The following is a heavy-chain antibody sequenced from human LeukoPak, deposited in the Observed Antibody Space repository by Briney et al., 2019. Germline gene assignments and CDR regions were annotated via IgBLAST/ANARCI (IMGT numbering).Heavy chain of an antibody. Sequence: SETLSLTCAVYGGSFSGYYWSWIRQPPGKGLEWIGEINHSGSTNYNPSLKSRVTISVDTSKNRFSLKLSSVTAADTAVYYCARGPDIVVVPAATYYFDYWGQGTLVTVSS. J-gene: IGHJ4*02. V-gene: IGHV4-34*01. CDR3: ARGPDIVVVPAATYYFDY. CDR2: INHSGST. D-gene: IGHD2-2*01. CDR1: GGSFSGYY.